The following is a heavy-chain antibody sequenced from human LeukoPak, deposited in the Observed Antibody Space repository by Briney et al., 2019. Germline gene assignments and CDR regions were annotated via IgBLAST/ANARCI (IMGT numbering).Heavy chain of an antibody. CDR1: GFTFSRYW. CDR2: MNPDGTTI. D-gene: IGHD6-19*01. V-gene: IGHV3-74*01. J-gene: IGHJ4*02. CDR3: ASQPYTCSSGWYVGIDY. Sequence: PGGSLRLSCAASGFTFSRYWMQWARQAPGKGLAWVSRMNPDGTTISYADSVKGRLTISRDNAKNSLYLQMNSLRAEDTAVYYCASQPYTCSSGWYVGIDYWGQGTLVTVSS.